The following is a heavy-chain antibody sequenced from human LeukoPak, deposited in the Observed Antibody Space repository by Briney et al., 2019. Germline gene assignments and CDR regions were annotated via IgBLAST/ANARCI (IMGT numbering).Heavy chain of an antibody. CDR2: INHSGST. D-gene: IGHD6-13*01. V-gene: IGHV4-34*01. CDR1: GGSFSGYY. J-gene: IGHJ4*02. Sequence: SETLSLTCAVYGGSFSGYYWSWIRQPPGKGLEWIGEINHSGSTNYNSSLKSRVTISVDTSKNQFSLKLSSVTAADTAVYYCARPRSSSWYYGYFDYWGQGTLVTVSS. CDR3: ARPRSSSWYYGYFDY.